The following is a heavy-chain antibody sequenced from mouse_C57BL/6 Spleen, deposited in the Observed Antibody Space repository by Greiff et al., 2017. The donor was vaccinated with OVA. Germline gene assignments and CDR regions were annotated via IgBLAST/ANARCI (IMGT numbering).Heavy chain of an antibody. CDR1: GYTFTSSW. Sequence: QVQLQQPGAELVRPGTSVKFSCKASGYTFTSSWMHWVKQRPGQGLERIGVIVPFDCYTNYNQKFKGKAPLTVDTSSSTAYMQLSSLTSEDSAVYYCARRWLLRNYAMDYWGQGTSVTVSS. CDR3: ARRWLLRNYAMDY. D-gene: IGHD2-3*01. CDR2: IVPFDCYT. J-gene: IGHJ4*01. V-gene: IGHV1-59*01.